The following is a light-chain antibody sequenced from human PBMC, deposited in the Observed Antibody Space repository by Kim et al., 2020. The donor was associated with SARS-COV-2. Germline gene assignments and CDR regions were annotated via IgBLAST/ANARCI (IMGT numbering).Light chain of an antibody. CDR2: EDH. V-gene: IGLV6-57*01. Sequence: NFMLTQSHSVSESPGKTVIISCTRSSGSIASDFVQWFQQRPGSSPTTVIYEDHKRPSGVPDRFSGSVDTSSNSASLTISGLRAEDEADYYCQSHNDNDWVFGGGTQLTVL. CDR3: QSHNDNDWV. CDR1: SGSIASDF. J-gene: IGLJ3*02.